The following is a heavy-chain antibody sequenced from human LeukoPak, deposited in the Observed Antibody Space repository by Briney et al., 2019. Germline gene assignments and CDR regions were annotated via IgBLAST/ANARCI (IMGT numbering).Heavy chain of an antibody. CDR1: GFTFSSYA. CDR2: ISSSSSYI. V-gene: IGHV3-21*01. Sequence: GGSLRLSCAASGFTFSSYAMNWVRQAPGKGLEWVSSISSSSSYIYYADSVKGRFTISRDNAKNSLYLQMNSLRAEDTAVYYCARGTKSRDTMVRGVIFDYWGQGTLVTVSS. J-gene: IGHJ4*02. D-gene: IGHD3-10*01. CDR3: ARGTKSRDTMVRGVIFDY.